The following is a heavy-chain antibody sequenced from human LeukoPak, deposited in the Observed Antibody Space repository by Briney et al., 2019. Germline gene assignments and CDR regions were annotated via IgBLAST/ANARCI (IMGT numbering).Heavy chain of an antibody. D-gene: IGHD6-19*01. J-gene: IGHJ4*02. Sequence: GGSLRLSCAASGFTFSSYTMHWVRQAPDKGLEWVAVISHDGGNKYYADSVKGRFTISRDNSKNTLYLQMNGLRAEETAMNYCATPYTSGWSLHFDNWGQGTLVTVSS. V-gene: IGHV3-30-3*01. CDR2: ISHDGGNK. CDR1: GFTFSSYT. CDR3: ATPYTSGWSLHFDN.